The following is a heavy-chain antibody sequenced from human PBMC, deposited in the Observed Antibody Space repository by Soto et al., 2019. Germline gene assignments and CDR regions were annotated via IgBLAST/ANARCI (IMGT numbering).Heavy chain of an antibody. CDR3: ARYSGSYWHYLDF. D-gene: IGHD1-26*01. J-gene: IGHJ4*02. CDR1: GYSFASHW. CDR2: IYPGDSDT. Sequence: GESLKISCKGSGYSFASHWVAWVRQMPEKGLEWIGTIYPGDSDTKYSSAFRGHVTISADTSVSTAYLQWRSLEATDSAICYCARYSGSYWHYLDFWGQGTLVTVSS. V-gene: IGHV5-51*01.